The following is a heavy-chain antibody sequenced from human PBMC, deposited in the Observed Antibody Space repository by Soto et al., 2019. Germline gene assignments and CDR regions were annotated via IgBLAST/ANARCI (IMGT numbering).Heavy chain of an antibody. CDR1: GYTFTSYG. D-gene: IGHD6-13*01. CDR3: AGDWAAAGPFDS. V-gene: IGHV1-18*01. Sequence: QVQLVQSGAEVKKPGASVKVSCKASGYTFTSYGISWVRQAPGQGLEWMGWISAYNGNTNYAQKLKGRVTMTADTSTSTAYMERRILRSDDTAVYYCAGDWAAAGPFDSWGQGTLVTVSS. J-gene: IGHJ4*02. CDR2: ISAYNGNT.